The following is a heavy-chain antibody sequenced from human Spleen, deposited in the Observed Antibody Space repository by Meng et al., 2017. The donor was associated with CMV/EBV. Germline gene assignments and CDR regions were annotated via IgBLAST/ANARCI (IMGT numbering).Heavy chain of an antibody. D-gene: IGHD2-15*01. CDR1: GFTFSSYA. Sequence: GESLKISCAASGFTFSSYAMHWVRQAPGKGLEWVAVISYDGSNKYYADSVKGRFTISRDNSKNTLYLQMNSLRAEDTAVYYCARDCSGGSCYSTWGQGTTVTVSS. CDR2: ISYDGSNK. CDR3: ARDCSGGSCYST. J-gene: IGHJ6*02. V-gene: IGHV3-30*14.